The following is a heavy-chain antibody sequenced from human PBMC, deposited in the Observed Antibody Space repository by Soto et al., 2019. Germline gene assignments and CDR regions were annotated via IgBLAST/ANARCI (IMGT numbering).Heavy chain of an antibody. J-gene: IGHJ3*02. Sequence: GGSLRLSCAASGFSFDRYWMNWVRQAPGKGLGWVANIKQDGSEKNYVDSVEGRFTISRDNAKSSLYLQMNSLRAEDTAVYYCAREPRFWTGTTDAFDIWGQGTMVTVS. CDR1: GFSFDRYW. V-gene: IGHV3-7*05. D-gene: IGHD3-9*01. CDR2: IKQDGSEK. CDR3: AREPRFWTGTTDAFDI.